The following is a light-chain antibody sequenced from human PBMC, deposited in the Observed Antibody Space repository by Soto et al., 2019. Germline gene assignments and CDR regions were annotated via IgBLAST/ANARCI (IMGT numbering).Light chain of an antibody. CDR2: DAS. J-gene: IGKJ4*01. CDR1: QSVSSSY. Sequence: EIVLTQSPGTLSLSPGERASLSCRASQSVSSSYLAWYQQIPGQAPRLLINDASRRATGIPDRFSGSGSGTDFTLTISRLEPEDFAVYYCQQYGSSPTFGGGTKVDIK. V-gene: IGKV3-20*01. CDR3: QQYGSSPT.